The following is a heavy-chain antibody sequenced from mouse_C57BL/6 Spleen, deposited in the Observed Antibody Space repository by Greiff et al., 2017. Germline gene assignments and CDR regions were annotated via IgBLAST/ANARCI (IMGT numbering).Heavy chain of an antibody. J-gene: IGHJ3*01. D-gene: IGHD3-2*02. CDR2: IYPGSGNT. CDR1: GYSFTSYY. Sequence: VQLQQSGPELVKPGASVKISCKASGYSFTSYYIHWVKQRPGQGLEWIGWIYPGSGNTKYNEKFKGKATLTADTSSSTAYMQLSSLTSEDSAVYYCARAEGSGPFAYWGQGTLVTVSA. V-gene: IGHV1-66*01. CDR3: ARAEGSGPFAY.